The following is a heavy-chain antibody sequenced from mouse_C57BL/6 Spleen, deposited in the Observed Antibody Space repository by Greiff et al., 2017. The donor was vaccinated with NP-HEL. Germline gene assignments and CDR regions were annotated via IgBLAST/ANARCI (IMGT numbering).Heavy chain of an antibody. CDR3: ARKRKGFLRRVFAY. J-gene: IGHJ3*01. D-gene: IGHD1-1*01. V-gene: IGHV1-18*01. CDR2: INPNNGGT. Sequence: EVQLQQSGPELVKPGASVKIPCKASGYTFTDYNMDWVKQSHGKSLEWIGDINPNNGGTIYNQKFKGKATLTVDKSSSTAYMELRSLTSEDTAVYYCARKRKGFLRRVFAYWGQGTLVTVSA. CDR1: GYTFTDYN.